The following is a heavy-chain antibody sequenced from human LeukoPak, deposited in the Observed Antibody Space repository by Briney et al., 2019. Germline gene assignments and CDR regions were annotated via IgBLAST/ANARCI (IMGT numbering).Heavy chain of an antibody. J-gene: IGHJ5*02. CDR2: ISGSGGST. CDR1: GFTFSNYG. Sequence: PGGSLRLSCAASGFTFSNYGMNWVRQAPGRGLEWVSGISGSGGSTYYADSVKGRFTISRDNSKNTVYLQMDSLRAEDTAVYYCANSRGHGSGNLWGQGTLVTVSS. V-gene: IGHV3-23*01. D-gene: IGHD3-10*01. CDR3: ANSRGHGSGNL.